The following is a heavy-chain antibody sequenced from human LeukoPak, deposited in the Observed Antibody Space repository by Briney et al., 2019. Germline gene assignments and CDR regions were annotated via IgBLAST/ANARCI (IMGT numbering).Heavy chain of an antibody. D-gene: IGHD3-16*01. CDR1: GLTVSGNC. CDR2: IFTDDNT. Sequence: GGSLRLSCAASGLTVSGNCMNWVRQAPGKGLEWVSAIFTDDNTYYGDSVKGRFTISRDNSKNILYLQMNSLRAEDTAVYYCARDAPYDAEAFLDYWGQGTLVSVSS. V-gene: IGHV3-66*01. J-gene: IGHJ4*02. CDR3: ARDAPYDAEAFLDY.